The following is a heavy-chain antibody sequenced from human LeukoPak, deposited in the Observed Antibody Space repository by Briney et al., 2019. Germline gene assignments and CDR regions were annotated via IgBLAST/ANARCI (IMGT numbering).Heavy chain of an antibody. D-gene: IGHD4-11*01. V-gene: IGHV3-33*06. CDR2: IWSDGTNK. J-gene: IGHJ4*02. Sequence: PGGSLRLSCAASGFTFIHYGMHWVRQAPGKGLEWVAVIWSDGTNKYYADSVKGRFTIYRDDSQNRVFLQMNSLRAEDTALYYCAKDAQRGFDYSNSLEYWGQGALVSVSS. CDR1: GFTFIHYG. CDR3: AKDAQRGFDYSNSLEY.